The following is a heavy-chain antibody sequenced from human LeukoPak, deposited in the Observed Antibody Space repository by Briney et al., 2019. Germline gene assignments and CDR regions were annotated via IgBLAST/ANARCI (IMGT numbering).Heavy chain of an antibody. CDR1: GYTFTNYY. J-gene: IGHJ6*02. CDR2: INPSDGFT. V-gene: IGHV1-46*01. CDR3: ARDIAPDYYGSGSYYNYGMDV. D-gene: IGHD3-10*01. Sequence: ASVKVSCKASGYTFTNYYMHWVRQAPGQGLEWMGIINPSDGFTSYAQKFQGRVTMTSDTSTSTAYMELRSLRSDDTAVYYCARDIAPDYYGSGSYYNYGMDVWGQGTTVTVSS.